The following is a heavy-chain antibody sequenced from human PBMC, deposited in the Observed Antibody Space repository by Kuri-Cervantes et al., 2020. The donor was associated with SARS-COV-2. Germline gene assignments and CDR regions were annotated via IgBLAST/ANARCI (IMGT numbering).Heavy chain of an antibody. Sequence: GESLKISCAASGLTFSSYAMSWVRQAPGKGLEWVSAISGSGGSTYYADSVKGRFTISRDNSKNTLYLQMNSLRAEDTAVYYCAREGVRDYDSSGYYYLDYYYYYGMDVWGQGTTVTVSS. V-gene: IGHV3-23*01. D-gene: IGHD3-22*01. CDR2: ISGSGGST. J-gene: IGHJ6*02. CDR1: GLTFSSYA. CDR3: AREGVRDYDSSGYYYLDYYYYYGMDV.